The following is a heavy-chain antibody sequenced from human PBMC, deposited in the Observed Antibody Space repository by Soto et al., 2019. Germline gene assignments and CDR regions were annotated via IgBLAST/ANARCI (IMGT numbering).Heavy chain of an antibody. J-gene: IGHJ4*02. V-gene: IGHV4-39*01. Sequence: PSETVCQTFTVSDSSISSSSYFWSWIRQPPGKGLEWIGSIYYSGSTYYNPSLKSRVTISVDTSKNQFSLKLSSVTAADTAVYYCARRYDFWSGPKYFDYWGQGTLVTVSS. CDR3: ARRYDFWSGPKYFDY. CDR2: IYYSGST. D-gene: IGHD3-3*01. CDR1: DSSISSSSYF.